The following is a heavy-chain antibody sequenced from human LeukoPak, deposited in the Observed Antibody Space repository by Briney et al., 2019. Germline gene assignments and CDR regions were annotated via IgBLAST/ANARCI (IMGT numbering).Heavy chain of an antibody. Sequence: SETLSLTCTVSGGSISSSSYYWGWIRQPPGKGLEWIGSIYYSGSTYYNPSLKSRVTISVDTSKNQSSLKLSSVTAADTAVYYCARPRIQNWFDPWGQGTLVTVSS. CDR2: IYYSGST. J-gene: IGHJ5*02. CDR1: GGSISSSSYY. D-gene: IGHD3-3*02. V-gene: IGHV4-39*01. CDR3: ARPRIQNWFDP.